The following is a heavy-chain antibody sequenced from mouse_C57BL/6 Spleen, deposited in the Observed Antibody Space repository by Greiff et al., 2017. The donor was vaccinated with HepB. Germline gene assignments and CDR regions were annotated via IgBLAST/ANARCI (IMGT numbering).Heavy chain of an antibody. CDR3: ARKGSYDCDGDMDD. V-gene: IGHV1-42*01. CDR2: INPSTGGT. D-gene: IGHD2-4*01. Sequence: EVQLLQSGPELVKPGASVKISCKASGYSFTGYYMNWVKQSPEKSLEWIGEINPSTGGTTYNQKFKAKATLTVDKSSSTAYMQLKSLTSEDSAVYYCARKGSYDCDGDMDDWGQGTSVTVSS. J-gene: IGHJ4*01. CDR1: GYSFTGYY.